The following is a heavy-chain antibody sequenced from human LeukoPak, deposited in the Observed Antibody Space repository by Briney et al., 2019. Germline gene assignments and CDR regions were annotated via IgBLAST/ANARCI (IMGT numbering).Heavy chain of an antibody. Sequence: RAGGSLRLSCAVPGFTFTSYAMSWVRQAPGKGLEWVSAISGSGGSTCYADSVKGRFTIARDNSKNTLYLQMNSLRGEDTAVYYCAKERASSSWKGMDVWGQGTTVTVSS. D-gene: IGHD6-13*01. J-gene: IGHJ6*02. CDR3: AKERASSSWKGMDV. V-gene: IGHV3-23*01. CDR2: ISGSGGST. CDR1: GFTFTSYA.